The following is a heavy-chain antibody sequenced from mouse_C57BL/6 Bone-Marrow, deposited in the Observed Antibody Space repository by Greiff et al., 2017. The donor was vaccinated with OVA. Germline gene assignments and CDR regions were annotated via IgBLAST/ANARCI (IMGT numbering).Heavy chain of an antibody. CDR2: INPSTGGT. D-gene: IGHD1-1*01. CDR3: ARYYYGSSRTDYLDY. CDR1: GYSFTGYY. J-gene: IGHJ2*01. V-gene: IGHV1-42*01. Sequence: EVQLQQSGPELVKPGASVKISCKASGYSFTGYYMNWVKQSPEKSLEWIGEINPSTGGTTYNQKFKAKATLTVDKSSSTAYMQLKSLTSEDSAVYYCARYYYGSSRTDYLDYWGQGTTLTVSS.